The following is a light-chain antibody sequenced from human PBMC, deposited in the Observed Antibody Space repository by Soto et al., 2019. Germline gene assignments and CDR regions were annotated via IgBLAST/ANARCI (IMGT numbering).Light chain of an antibody. Sequence: IVFTQSPGTLSLSQGERATLSCRASQSLSSNYLAWYQQKPGQANRILISGASTRATGIPDRFSGSGSGTKFFITIIRLQEAEFAVEYCRQYCGTPPCTFGQGTKVDNK. J-gene: IGKJ2*02. CDR1: QSLSSNY. CDR3: RQYCGTPPCT. CDR2: GAS. V-gene: IGKV3-20*01.